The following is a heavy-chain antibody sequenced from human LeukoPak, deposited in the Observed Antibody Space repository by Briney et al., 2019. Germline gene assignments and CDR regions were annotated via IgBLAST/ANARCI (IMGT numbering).Heavy chain of an antibody. Sequence: GGSLRLSCAASGLTFSRYWMSWVRQPPGKGLEWVANIRQDGSEKYYVDSVKGRFTISRDIAKQSVFLQMNSLRAEDTAVYYCARLSAMLRGPEDIFYFEFWGLGTLVTVSA. CDR2: IRQDGSEK. CDR1: GLTFSRYW. V-gene: IGHV3-7*01. D-gene: IGHD2-21*01. J-gene: IGHJ4*02. CDR3: ARLSAMLRGPEDIFYFEF.